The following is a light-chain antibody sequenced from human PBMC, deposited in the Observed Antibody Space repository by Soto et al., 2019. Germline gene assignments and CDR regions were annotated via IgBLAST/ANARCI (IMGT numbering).Light chain of an antibody. CDR2: KAS. V-gene: IGKV1-5*03. CDR3: QHYNSYSEA. Sequence: DIQMTQSPSTLFDSLGTRFTILCRPSQTISSWLAWYQQKPGKAPKLLIYKASTLKSGVPSRFSGSGSGTEFTLTISSLQPDDFATYYCQHYNSYSEAFGQGTKVDIK. CDR1: QTISSW. J-gene: IGKJ1*01.